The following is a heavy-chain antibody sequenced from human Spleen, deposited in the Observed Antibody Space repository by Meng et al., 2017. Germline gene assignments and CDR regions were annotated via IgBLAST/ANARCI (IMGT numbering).Heavy chain of an antibody. Sequence: QVQLQESGPGLVKRSGSLSLTCTVSGDSISSDIWWSWVRQPPGKGLAWIGEVYHRGDTNYNPSLKSRVDISVDKSKNQFYLSLFSVTAADTAVYYCGRDQGRELINHWGQGTLVTVSS. V-gene: IGHV4-4*02. J-gene: IGHJ4*02. CDR1: GDSISSDIW. CDR2: VYHRGDT. CDR3: GRDQGRELINH. D-gene: IGHD1-7*01.